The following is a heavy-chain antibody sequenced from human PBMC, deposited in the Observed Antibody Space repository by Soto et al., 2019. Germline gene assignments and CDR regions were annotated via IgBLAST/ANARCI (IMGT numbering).Heavy chain of an antibody. CDR2: IKQDGSEK. CDR1: GFTFSSYW. D-gene: IGHD4-17*01. V-gene: IGHV3-7*01. Sequence: EVQLVESGGGLVQPGGSLRLSCAASGFTFSSYWMSWVRQAPGKGLEWVANIKQDGSEKYYVDSVKGRFTISRDNAKNSLYLQMNSLRAEDTAVYYCARVETMTTVTTSDAFDIWGQGTMVTVSS. CDR3: ARVETMTTVTTSDAFDI. J-gene: IGHJ3*02.